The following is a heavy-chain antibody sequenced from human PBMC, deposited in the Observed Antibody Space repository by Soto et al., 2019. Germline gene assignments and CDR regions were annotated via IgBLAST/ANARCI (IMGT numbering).Heavy chain of an antibody. V-gene: IGHV3-21*01. J-gene: IGHJ4*02. CDR2: ISSSSSYI. D-gene: IGHD3-3*01. CDR3: ARDLNTYYDFWSGYYDY. CDR1: GFTFSTYS. Sequence: EVQLVESGGGLVKPGGSLRLSCAASGFTFSTYSMNWVRQAPGKGLEWVSSISSSSSYIYYADSVKGRFTISRDNAKNSLYRQMNSLRAEDTAVYYCARDLNTYYDFWSGYYDYWGQGTLVTVSS.